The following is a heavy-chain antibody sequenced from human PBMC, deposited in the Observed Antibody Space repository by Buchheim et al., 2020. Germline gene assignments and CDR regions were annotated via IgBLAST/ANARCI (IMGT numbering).Heavy chain of an antibody. Sequence: QVQLVESGGGVVQPGRSLRLSCAASGFTFSSYGMHWVRQAPGKGLEWVAVIWYDGSNKYYADSVQGRFTISRDNSKNTLYLQMNSLRAEDTAVYYCARDYYDSMSLYYYYYYGMDVGGQGTT. CDR1: GFTFSSYG. V-gene: IGHV3-33*01. J-gene: IGHJ6*02. D-gene: IGHD3-22*01. CDR3: ARDYYDSMSLYYYYYYGMDV. CDR2: IWYDGSNK.